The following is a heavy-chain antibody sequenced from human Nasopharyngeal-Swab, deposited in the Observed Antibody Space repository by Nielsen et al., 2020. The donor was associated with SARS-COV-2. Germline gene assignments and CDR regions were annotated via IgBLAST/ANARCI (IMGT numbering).Heavy chain of an antibody. CDR3: ARLNSLGVFFDY. D-gene: IGHD3-16*01. CDR1: GFSLSTSGVG. V-gene: IGHV2-70*11. CDR2: IDWDDDK. Sequence: SGPTLVKPTQTLTLTCTFSGFSLSTSGVGVSWIRQPPGKALEWLARIDWDDDKYYSTSLKTRLTISKDTSKNQVVLTMTNMDPVDTATYYCARLNSLGVFFDYGGKGTLFTVSS. J-gene: IGHJ4*02.